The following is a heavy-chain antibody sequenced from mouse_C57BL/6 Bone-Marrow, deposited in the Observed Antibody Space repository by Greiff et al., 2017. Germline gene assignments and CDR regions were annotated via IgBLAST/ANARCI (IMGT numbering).Heavy chain of an antibody. D-gene: IGHD1-1*01. CDR2: IYPGDGDT. CDR3: ARRVLYYGSSSYFDY. V-gene: IGHV1-80*01. CDR1: GYAFSSYW. J-gene: IGHJ2*01. Sequence: QVQLQQSGAELVKPGASVKISCKASGYAFSSYWMNWVKQRPGKGLEWIGQIYPGDGDTNYNGKFKGKATLTADKSSSTAYMQLSSLTSEDSAVYFCARRVLYYGSSSYFDYWGQGTTLTVSS.